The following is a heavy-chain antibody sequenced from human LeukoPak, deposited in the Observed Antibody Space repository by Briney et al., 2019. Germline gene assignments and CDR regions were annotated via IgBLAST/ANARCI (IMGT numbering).Heavy chain of an antibody. CDR3: ARGQYDSSGYAFDY. CDR2: MNPNSGNT. CDR1: GYTFTSYD. Sequence: ASVKVSCKASGYTFTSYDINWVRQATGQGLGWMGWMNPNSGNTCYAQKFQGRVTMTRNTSISTAYMELSSLRSEDTAVYYCARGQYDSSGYAFDYWGQGTLVTVSS. D-gene: IGHD3-22*01. V-gene: IGHV1-8*01. J-gene: IGHJ4*02.